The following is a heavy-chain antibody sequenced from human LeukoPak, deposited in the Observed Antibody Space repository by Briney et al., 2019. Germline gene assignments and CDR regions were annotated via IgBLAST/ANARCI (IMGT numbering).Heavy chain of an antibody. CDR1: GYTFTGYY. CDR3: VRENNWNDVAGTFDF. D-gene: IGHD1-1*01. V-gene: IGHV1-2*02. Sequence: GASVKVSCKASGYTFTGYYMHWVRQAPGQGLEWMGWINPNSGDTKYAQKFQGRVTVTRETSISTAYMELSRLRSDDTAVFYCVRENNWNDVAGTFDFWGQGTMVTVSS. CDR2: INPNSGDT. J-gene: IGHJ3*01.